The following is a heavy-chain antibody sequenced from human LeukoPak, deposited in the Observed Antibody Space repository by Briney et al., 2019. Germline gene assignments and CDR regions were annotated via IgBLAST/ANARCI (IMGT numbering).Heavy chain of an antibody. CDR3: ARHGLLGSKSFQH. V-gene: IGHV4-39*01. J-gene: IGHJ1*01. D-gene: IGHD1-26*01. Sequence: PSQTLSLTCTVSGGSISSSSYYWAWVRQPPGMGLEWIGTIYCLGNTDYNPSLKSRVTMSVDTSKNQFSLRLTSVTAADTAMYYCARHGLLGSKSFQHWGQGTLVTVSS. CDR2: IYCLGNT. CDR1: GGSISSSSYY.